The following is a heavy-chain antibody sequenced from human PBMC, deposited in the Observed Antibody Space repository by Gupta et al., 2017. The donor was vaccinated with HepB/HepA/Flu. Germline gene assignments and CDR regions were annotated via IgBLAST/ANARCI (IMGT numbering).Heavy chain of an antibody. D-gene: IGHD3-16*01. Sequence: EVQLVESGETLVQPGRSLRLSCAASGFTFGDYAMHWVRQAPGKGLEWGSGLTWNGGRIAYADSVKGRFTISRDNAKSSLYLQVNSLTTQDTAFYYCAKDRLGVMTSYFDYWGQGILVTVSS. CDR2: LTWNGGRI. CDR3: AKDRLGVMTSYFDY. J-gene: IGHJ4*02. CDR1: GFTFGDYA. V-gene: IGHV3-9*01.